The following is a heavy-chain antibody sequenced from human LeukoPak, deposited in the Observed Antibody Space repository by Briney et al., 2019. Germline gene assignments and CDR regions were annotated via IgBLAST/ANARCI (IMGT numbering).Heavy chain of an antibody. D-gene: IGHD1-26*01. CDR2: IYYSGST. Sequence: PSETLSLTCTVSGGSISSSSYYWGWIRQPPGKGLEWIGSIYYSGSTYYNPSLKSRVTISVDTSKNQSSLKLSSVTAADTAVYYCARLRQEGGSYYDAFDIWGQGTMVTVSS. CDR3: ARLRQEGGSYYDAFDI. J-gene: IGHJ3*02. V-gene: IGHV4-39*01. CDR1: GGSISSSSYY.